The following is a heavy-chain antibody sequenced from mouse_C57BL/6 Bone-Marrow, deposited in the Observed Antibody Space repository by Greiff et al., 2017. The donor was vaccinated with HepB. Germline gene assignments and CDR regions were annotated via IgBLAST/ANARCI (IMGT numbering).Heavy chain of an antibody. CDR1: GYTFTSYW. CDR3: AWGYDGSYYFGY. D-gene: IGHD2-2*01. Sequence: VQLQQPGAELVKPGASVKMSCKTSGYTFTSYWITWVKQRPGQGLEWIGDIYPGSGSTNYNEKFKSKATLTVDTSSSTAYMQLSSLTSEDSAVYYCAWGYDGSYYFGYWGPGATLTVSS. V-gene: IGHV1-55*01. J-gene: IGHJ2*01. CDR2: IYPGSGST.